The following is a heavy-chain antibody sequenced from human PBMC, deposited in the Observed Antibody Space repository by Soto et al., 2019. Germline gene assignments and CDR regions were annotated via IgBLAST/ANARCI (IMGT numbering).Heavy chain of an antibody. CDR2: ISGSGGAT. V-gene: IGHV3-23*01. Sequence: GGSLRLSCSASGFTFSGYVMNWVRQAPGKGLEWVSFISGSGGATYYADSVKGRFTISRDNSKNTLYLQMNSLRAEDTAVYYCAKGEYFDYVLSFYSWGQGTLVTVSS. CDR1: GFTFSGYV. CDR3: AKGEYFDYVLSFYS. D-gene: IGHD3-9*01. J-gene: IGHJ4*02.